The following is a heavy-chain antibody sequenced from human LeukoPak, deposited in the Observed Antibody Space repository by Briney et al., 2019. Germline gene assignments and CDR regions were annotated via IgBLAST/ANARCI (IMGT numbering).Heavy chain of an antibody. V-gene: IGHV3-48*02. CDR3: ARVMYSGSYYSVDY. J-gene: IGHJ4*02. D-gene: IGHD1-26*01. CDR2: ISSGSTTK. CDR1: GYTFSSYS. Sequence: PGGSLRLSCTASGYTFSSYSINWVRQAPGKGLEWVSYISSGSTTKYYADSVKGRFTISRDNAKNSLYLQMNSLRDEDTAVYYCARVMYSGSYYSVDYWGQGTLVTVSS.